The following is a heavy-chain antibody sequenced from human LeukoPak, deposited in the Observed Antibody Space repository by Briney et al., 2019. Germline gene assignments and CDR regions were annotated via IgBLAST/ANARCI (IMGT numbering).Heavy chain of an antibody. V-gene: IGHV3-23*01. D-gene: IGHD2-15*01. CDR3: AKVGCSPVACLPDRRDLDH. J-gene: IGHJ4*02. CDR1: GFTFSSYA. Sequence: GGSLRLSCAASGFTFSSYAMTWVRQASGKGLEWVSTISGSDGRTDYADSAKGRFTISRDNSKNTVYLQMNSLSAEDTAVYSCAKVGCSPVACLPDRRDLDHWGQGTLVTVSS. CDR2: ISGSDGRT.